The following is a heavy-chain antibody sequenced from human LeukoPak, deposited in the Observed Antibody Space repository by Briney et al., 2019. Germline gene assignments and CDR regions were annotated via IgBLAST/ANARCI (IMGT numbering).Heavy chain of an antibody. Sequence: GGSLRLSCAASGFTFSDYDIHWVRQASGRGLEWVGRIRSEANNYATTYAASVKGRFTISRDDSKNTAYLQMNRLKTEDTAVYYCTRRDYGDEWGQGTLVTVSS. CDR1: GFTFSDYD. CDR3: TRRDYGDE. V-gene: IGHV3-73*01. D-gene: IGHD3-16*01. J-gene: IGHJ4*02. CDR2: IRSEANNYAT.